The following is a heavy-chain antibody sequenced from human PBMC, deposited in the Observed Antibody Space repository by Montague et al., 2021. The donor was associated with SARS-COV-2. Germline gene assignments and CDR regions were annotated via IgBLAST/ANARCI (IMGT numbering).Heavy chain of an antibody. J-gene: IGHJ4*01. CDR3: ARDGDGWEVPFDF. D-gene: IGHD1-26*01. CDR2: TYYTSRWHN. Sequence: CAISGDSVSRNGVAWTWIRQSPSRGLEYLGRTYYTSRWHNDQAHSVKGRLTVNPDTSKNQSSLHLNSVTPEDTAVYYCARDGDGWEVPFDFWGQGTLVTVSS. CDR1: GDSVSRNGVA. V-gene: IGHV6-1*01.